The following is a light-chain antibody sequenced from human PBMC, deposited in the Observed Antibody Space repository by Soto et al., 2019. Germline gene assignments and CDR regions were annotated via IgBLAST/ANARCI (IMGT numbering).Light chain of an antibody. J-gene: IGKJ1*01. CDR1: QSVSSSY. Sequence: EIVLTQSPGTLSLSPGERATLSCRASQSVSSSYLAWYQQKPGQAPRLLIYGASSRATGIPDRFSGSGSGTNFTLTISRLEPEDFAVYYCQQYGGSPWTVGQGTKV. CDR2: GAS. V-gene: IGKV3-20*01. CDR3: QQYGGSPWT.